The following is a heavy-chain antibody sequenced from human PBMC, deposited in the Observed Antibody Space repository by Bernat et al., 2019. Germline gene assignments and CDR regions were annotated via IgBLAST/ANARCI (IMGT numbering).Heavy chain of an antibody. CDR3: AGDRSLPLVWGSYRQDYYYYYGMDV. Sequence: QVQLVESGGGVVQPGRSLRLSCAASGFTFSSYAMHWVRQAPGKGLEWVAVISEDGSNKYYAGSVKGRFTISRDNSKNTLYLQMNSLRAEDTAVYYCAGDRSLPLVWGSYRQDYYYYYGMDVWGQGTTVTVSS. J-gene: IGHJ6*02. V-gene: IGHV3-30-3*01. CDR1: GFTFSSYA. D-gene: IGHD3-16*02. CDR2: ISEDGSNK.